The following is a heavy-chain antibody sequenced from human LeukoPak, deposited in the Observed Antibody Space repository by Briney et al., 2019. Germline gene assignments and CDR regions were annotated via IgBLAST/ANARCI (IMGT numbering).Heavy chain of an antibody. D-gene: IGHD4-23*01. CDR2: LHSSGST. J-gene: IGHJ4*02. V-gene: IGHV4-31*03. CDR1: GVSISSGNYY. Sequence: SETLSLTCTVSGVSISSGNYYWTWIRQYPGKGLEWIGCLHSSGSTSYNPTLKSRPSISLGTSKNQFSLRLSSVTAADTAFYYCVRDRGDYGGNPGYFDYWGQGTLVTVSS. CDR3: VRDRGDYGGNPGYFDY.